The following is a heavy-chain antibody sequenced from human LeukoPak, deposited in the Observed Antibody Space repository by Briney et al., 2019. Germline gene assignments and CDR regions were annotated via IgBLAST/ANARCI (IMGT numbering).Heavy chain of an antibody. Sequence: ASVKVSFXASGYTFTIYDINWVRQANGQGLEWMGWMNPYSGNTGYAQKFLSRGTMIRNNSISTAFLELMSPISEGTAWFYCGRGFSTPDYCDQGPRATVTA. D-gene: IGHD6-13*01. CDR2: MNPYSGNT. V-gene: IGHV1-8*01. CDR1: GYTFTIYD. J-gene: IGHJ4*02. CDR3: GRGFSTPDY.